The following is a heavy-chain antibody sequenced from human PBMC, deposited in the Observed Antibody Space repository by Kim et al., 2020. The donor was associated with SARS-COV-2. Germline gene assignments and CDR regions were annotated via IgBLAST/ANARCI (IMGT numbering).Heavy chain of an antibody. D-gene: IGHD3-3*01. CDR2: IYYSGST. Sequence: SETLSLTCTVSGGSISSSSYYWGWIRQPPGKGLEWIGSIYYSGSTYYNPSLKSRVTISVDTSKNQFSLKLSSVTAADTAVYYCARQWGVVLRFLEWRRPGWFDPWGQGTLVTVSS. CDR3: ARQWGVVLRFLEWRRPGWFDP. J-gene: IGHJ5*02. V-gene: IGHV4-39*01. CDR1: GGSISSSSYY.